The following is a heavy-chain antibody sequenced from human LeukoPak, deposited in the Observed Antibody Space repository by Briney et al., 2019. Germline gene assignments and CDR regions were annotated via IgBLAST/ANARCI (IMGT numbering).Heavy chain of an antibody. D-gene: IGHD6-13*01. J-gene: IGHJ4*02. CDR3: ARVTGYMTEDYFDY. CDR1: GGSFSGYY. V-gene: IGHV4-59*01. CDR2: IYYSGST. Sequence: SETLSLTCAVYGGSFSGYYWSWIRQPPGKGLEWIGYIYYSGSTNYNPSLKSRVTISVDTSKNQFSLRLSSVIAADTAVYYCARVTGYMTEDYFDYWGQGTLITVSS.